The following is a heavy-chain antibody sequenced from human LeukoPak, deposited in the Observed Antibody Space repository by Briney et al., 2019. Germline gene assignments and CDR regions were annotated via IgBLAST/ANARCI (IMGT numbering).Heavy chain of an antibody. CDR2: IYYSGST. V-gene: IGHV4-59*01. J-gene: IGHJ4*02. D-gene: IGHD3-22*01. Sequence: SETLSLTCTVSGGSISSYYWSWIRQPPGKGLEWIGYIYYSGSTNYNPSLKSRVTIAVDTSKNQLSLKLSSVTAADTAVYYCARGYDSSGYVDYWGQGTLVTVSS. CDR3: ARGYDSSGYVDY. CDR1: GGSISSYY.